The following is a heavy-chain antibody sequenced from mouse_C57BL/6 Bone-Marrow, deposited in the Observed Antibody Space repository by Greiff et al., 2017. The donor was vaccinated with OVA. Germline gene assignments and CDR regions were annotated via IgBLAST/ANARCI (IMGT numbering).Heavy chain of an antibody. Sequence: EVKVVESGPGMVKPSQSLSLTCTVTGYSITSGYDWHWIRHFPGNKLEWMGYISYSGSTNYNPSLKSRISITHDTSKNHFFLKLNSVTTEDTATYYCARGPGYYFDYWGQGTTLTVSS. V-gene: IGHV3-1*01. CDR2: ISYSGST. D-gene: IGHD4-1*01. CDR3: ARGPGYYFDY. CDR1: GYSITSGYD. J-gene: IGHJ2*01.